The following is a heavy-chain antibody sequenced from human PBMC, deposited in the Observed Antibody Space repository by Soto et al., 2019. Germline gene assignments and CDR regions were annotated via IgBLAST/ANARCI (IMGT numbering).Heavy chain of an antibody. Sequence: QVQLVESGGGVVQPGRSLRLSCAASGFTFSSYGMHWVRQAPGKGLEWVAVISYDGSNKYYADSVKGRFTISRDNSKNTLCLQMNSLRAEDAAVYYCANDHSRRVPPEYWGQGSLVTVSS. CDR2: ISYDGSNK. CDR3: ANDHSRRVPPEY. D-gene: IGHD3-3*01. J-gene: IGHJ4*02. CDR1: GFTFSSYG. V-gene: IGHV3-30*18.